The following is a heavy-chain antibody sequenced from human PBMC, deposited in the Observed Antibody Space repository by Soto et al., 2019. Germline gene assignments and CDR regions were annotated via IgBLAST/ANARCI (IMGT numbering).Heavy chain of an antibody. J-gene: IGHJ4*02. CDR2: IHRDGSET. D-gene: IGHD3-10*01. CDR3: AGLDHGEDY. CDR1: GFTFSTYW. V-gene: IGHV3-7*05. Sequence: GGSLRLSCVASGFTFSTYWMAWVRQAPGKGLQWVAHIHRDGSETLYADSLKGRFTVSRDNANNLLYLQMNDLRVEDTAVYFCAGLDHGEDYWGQGALVTVSS.